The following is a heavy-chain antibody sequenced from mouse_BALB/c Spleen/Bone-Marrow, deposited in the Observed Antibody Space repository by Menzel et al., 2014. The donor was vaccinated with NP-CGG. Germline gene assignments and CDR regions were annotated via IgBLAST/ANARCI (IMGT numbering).Heavy chain of an antibody. CDR2: IHPSDSET. V-gene: IGHV1-61*01. CDR3: AREREITTVVAGDWYFDV. CDR1: GYSFTSYW. J-gene: IGHJ1*01. Sequence: QVQLQQSGAELVRPGAPVKLSCKASGYSFTSYWMNWVKQRPGHGLEWIGMIHPSDSETRLNQKFKDKATLTVDKSSSTAYMQLSSPTSEDSAVYYCAREREITTVVAGDWYFDVWGAGTTVTVSS. D-gene: IGHD1-1*01.